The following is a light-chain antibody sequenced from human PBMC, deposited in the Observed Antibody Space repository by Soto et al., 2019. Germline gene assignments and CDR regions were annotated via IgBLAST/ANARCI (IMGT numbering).Light chain of an antibody. Sequence: EIVLTQSPATLSVSPGDRATLSCRASQSVSSNLAWYQQKPGQTPRLLIYGASTRATGLPPRFSGRRSGKEFTLTISSLQSQDFAVYYCQQYYNWPPYTFGQGTKVDFK. V-gene: IGKV3-15*01. CDR3: QQYYNWPPYT. J-gene: IGKJ2*01. CDR1: QSVSSN. CDR2: GAS.